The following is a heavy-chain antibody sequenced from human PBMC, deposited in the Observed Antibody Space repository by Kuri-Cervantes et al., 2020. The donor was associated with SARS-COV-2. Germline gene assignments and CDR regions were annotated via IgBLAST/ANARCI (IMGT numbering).Heavy chain of an antibody. V-gene: IGHV4-59*08. J-gene: IGHJ3*02. CDR1: GGSISSYY. Sequence: GSLRLSCTVSGGSISSYYWGWIRQPPGKGLEWIGYIYYSGSTNYNPSLKSRVTISVDTSKNQFSLKLSSVTAADTAVYYCARHIPYYDFWSGYYDAFDIWGQGTMVTVSS. D-gene: IGHD3-3*01. CDR2: IYYSGST. CDR3: ARHIPYYDFWSGYYDAFDI.